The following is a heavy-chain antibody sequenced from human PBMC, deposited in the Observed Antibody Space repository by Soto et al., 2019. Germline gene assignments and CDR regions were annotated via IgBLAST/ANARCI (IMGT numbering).Heavy chain of an antibody. D-gene: IGHD3-3*01. V-gene: IGHV3-74*01. CDR3: ARAGSYYDFWSGYLPDY. J-gene: IGHJ4*02. CDR2: INSDGSST. CDR1: GFTFSSYW. Sequence: GGSLRLSCAASGFTFSSYWMHWVRQAPGKGLVWVSRINSDGSSTSYADSVKGRFTISRDNAKNTLYLQMNSLRAEDTAVYYCARAGSYYDFWSGYLPDYWGQGTLVTVSS.